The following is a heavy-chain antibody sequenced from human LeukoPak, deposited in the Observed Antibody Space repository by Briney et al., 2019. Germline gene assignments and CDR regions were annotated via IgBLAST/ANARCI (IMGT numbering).Heavy chain of an antibody. CDR2: IYYSGST. CDR1: GGSISSGDYY. D-gene: IGHD3-16*02. J-gene: IGHJ2*01. V-gene: IGHV4-30-4*01. CDR3: ARANYYYVWGSYRPYWYFDL. Sequence: PSQTLSLTCTVSGGSISSGDYYWSWMRQPPGKGWDWIGYIYYSGSTYYNPSLKRRVTISVDTSKNQFSLKLSSVTAADTAVYYCARANYYYVWGSYRPYWYFDLWGRGTQVTVSS.